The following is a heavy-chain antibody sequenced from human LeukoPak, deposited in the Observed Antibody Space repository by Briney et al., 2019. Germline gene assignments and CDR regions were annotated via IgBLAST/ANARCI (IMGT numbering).Heavy chain of an antibody. Sequence: GGSLRLSCAASGFTFSSCGFNWVRQAPGKGLEWVSSIGPTGTDRYYADSVRGRFTISRDNAKNSMYLQMNSLRAEDTAVYYCARAKSDMVRGVIYYWGQGTLVTVSS. CDR1: GFTFSSCG. V-gene: IGHV3-21*01. D-gene: IGHD3-10*01. CDR2: IGPTGTDR. CDR3: ARAKSDMVRGVIYY. J-gene: IGHJ4*02.